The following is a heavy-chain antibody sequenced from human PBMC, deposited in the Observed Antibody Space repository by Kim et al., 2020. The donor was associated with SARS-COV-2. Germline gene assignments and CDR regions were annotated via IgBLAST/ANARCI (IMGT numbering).Heavy chain of an antibody. D-gene: IGHD6-13*01. J-gene: IGHJ3*02. Sequence: GGSLRLSCAASGFTFSSYAMHWVRQAPGKGLEWVAVISYDGSNKYYADSVKGRFTISRDNSKNTLYLQMNSLRAEDTAVYYCARAMRKFGSSILFDIWG. CDR1: GFTFSSYA. CDR3: ARAMRKFGSSILFDI. CDR2: ISYDGSNK. V-gene: IGHV3-30*04.